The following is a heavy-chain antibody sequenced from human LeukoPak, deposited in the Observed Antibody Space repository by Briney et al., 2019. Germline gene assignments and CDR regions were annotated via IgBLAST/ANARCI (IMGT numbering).Heavy chain of an antibody. D-gene: IGHD4-23*01. Sequence: PSETLSLTCTVSGGSISNGRYYWTWIRQPAGKELEWIGRIYDSGSTKYNPSLRSRVTISLDTSKNQFSLKLRFVTAADTAVYYCARHQRGNSDAFDIWGQGTMVTVSS. CDR1: GGSISNGRYY. J-gene: IGHJ3*02. V-gene: IGHV4-61*10. CDR3: ARHQRGNSDAFDI. CDR2: IYDSGST.